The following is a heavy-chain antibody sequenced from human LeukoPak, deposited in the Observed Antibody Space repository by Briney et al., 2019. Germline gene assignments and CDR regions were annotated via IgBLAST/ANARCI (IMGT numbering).Heavy chain of an antibody. Sequence: ASVKVSCKASGYTFTSYGISWVRQAPGQGLERMGWISAYNGNTNYAQKLQGRVTMTTDTSTSTAYTELRSLRSDDTDVYYCAREYSSSWYESDYWGQGTLVTVSS. J-gene: IGHJ4*02. V-gene: IGHV1-18*01. CDR2: ISAYNGNT. CDR1: GYTFTSYG. D-gene: IGHD6-13*01. CDR3: AREYSSSWYESDY.